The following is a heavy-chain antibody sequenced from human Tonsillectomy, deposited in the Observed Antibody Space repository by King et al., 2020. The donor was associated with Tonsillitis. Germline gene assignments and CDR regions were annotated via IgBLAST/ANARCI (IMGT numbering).Heavy chain of an antibody. CDR3: ARDLLLAVAGIWTFDF. V-gene: IGHV1-18*04. D-gene: IGHD6-19*01. Sequence: QLVQSGTEVKKLGASVKVSCKASGYTFTSYGISWVRQAPGQGLEWMGWISADNSNTNFAQKFQGRVTMTTDTSTSTAYMELRSLRSDDTAVYYWARDLLLAVAGIWTFDFWGQGSLVTGSS. CDR2: ISADNSNT. CDR1: GYTFTSYG. J-gene: IGHJ4*02.